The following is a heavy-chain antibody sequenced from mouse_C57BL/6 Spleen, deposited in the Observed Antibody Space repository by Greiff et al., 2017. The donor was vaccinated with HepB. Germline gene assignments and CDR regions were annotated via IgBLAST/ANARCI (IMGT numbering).Heavy chain of an antibody. D-gene: IGHD2-14*01. CDR1: GYTFTSYW. J-gene: IGHJ2*01. CDR2: IDPSDSYT. Sequence: QVQLQQPGAELVQPGASVKLSCKASGYTFTSYWMQWVKQRPGQGLEWIGEIDPSDSYTNYNQKFKGKATLTVDTSSSTAYMQLSSLTSEDSAVYYWARRVRDYWGQGTTLTVSS. V-gene: IGHV1-50*01. CDR3: ARRVRDY.